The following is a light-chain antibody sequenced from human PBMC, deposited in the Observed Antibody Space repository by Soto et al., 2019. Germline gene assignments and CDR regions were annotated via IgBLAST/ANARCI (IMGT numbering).Light chain of an antibody. CDR3: QQRSNWPMYT. CDR1: QRVSSY. V-gene: IGKV3-11*01. CDR2: DAS. Sequence: EIVLTQSPATLSLSPGERATLSCRASQRVSSYLAWYQQKPGQAPRLLIYDASNRATGIPARFSGSGSGTDFTLNISSLEPEDFAVYYCQQRSNWPMYTFGQGTKLEIK. J-gene: IGKJ2*01.